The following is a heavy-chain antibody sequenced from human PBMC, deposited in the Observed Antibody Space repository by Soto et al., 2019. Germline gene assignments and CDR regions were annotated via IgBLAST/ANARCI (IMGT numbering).Heavy chain of an antibody. CDR3: ARSGISGYYLDD. J-gene: IGHJ4*02. CDR1: GYTCTSYG. V-gene: IGHV1-18*01. CDR2: ISAYNGNT. D-gene: IGHD3-22*01. Sequence: ASVKVSCQASGYTCTSYGISWVLQAPGQGLEWMGWISAYNGNTNYAQKLQGRVTMTTDTSTSTAYMELRSLRSDDTAVYYCARSGISGYYLDDWGQGTLVTVSS.